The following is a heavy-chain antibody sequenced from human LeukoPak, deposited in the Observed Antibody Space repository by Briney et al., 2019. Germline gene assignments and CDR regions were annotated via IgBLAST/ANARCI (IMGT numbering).Heavy chain of an antibody. CDR2: INHSGST. J-gene: IGHJ6*04. D-gene: IGHD2-2*01. CDR3: ASLRYCSSTSCSNGYYYYGMDV. CDR1: GGSFSGYY. Sequence: SETLSLTCAVYGGSFSGYYWSWIRQPPGKGLEWIGEINHSGSTNYNPSLKSRVTISVDTSKNQFSLKLSSVTAADTAVYYCASLRYCSSTSCSNGYYYYGMDVWGKGTTVTVSS. V-gene: IGHV4-34*01.